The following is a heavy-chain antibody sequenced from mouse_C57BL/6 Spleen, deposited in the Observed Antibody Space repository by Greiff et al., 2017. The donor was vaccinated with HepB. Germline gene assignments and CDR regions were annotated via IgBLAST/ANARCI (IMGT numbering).Heavy chain of an antibody. J-gene: IGHJ3*01. CDR2: INPSSGYT. CDR1: GYTFTSYT. Sequence: QVQLKESGAELARPGASVKMSCKASGYTFTSYTMHWVKQRPGQGLEWIGYINPSSGYTKYNQKFKDKATLTADKSSSTAYMQLSSLTSEDSAVYYCASYDYDEAYWGQGTLVTVSA. CDR3: ASYDYDEAY. V-gene: IGHV1-4*01. D-gene: IGHD2-4*01.